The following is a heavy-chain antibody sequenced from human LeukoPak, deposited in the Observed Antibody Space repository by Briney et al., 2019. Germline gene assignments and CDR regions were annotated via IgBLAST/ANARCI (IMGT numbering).Heavy chain of an antibody. CDR3: ARVLPNASSSWYLRKFYYYGMDV. V-gene: IGHV4-59*01. J-gene: IGHJ6*02. CDR1: GGSISSYY. CDR2: IYYSGST. D-gene: IGHD6-13*01. Sequence: PSETLSLTCTFSGGSISSYYWSWIRQPPGKGLEWIGYIYYSGSTNYNPSLKSRVTISVDTSKNQFSLKLSSVTAADTAVYYCARVLPNASSSWYLRKFYYYGMDVWGQGTTVTVSS.